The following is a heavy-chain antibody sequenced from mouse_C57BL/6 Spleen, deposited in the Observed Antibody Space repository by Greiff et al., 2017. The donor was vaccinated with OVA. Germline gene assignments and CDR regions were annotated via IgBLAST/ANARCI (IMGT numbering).Heavy chain of an antibody. CDR1: GFTFSDYY. V-gene: IGHV5-16*01. Sequence: EVKVEESEGGLVQPGSSMKLSCTASGFTFSDYYMAWVRQVPEKGLEWVANINYDGSSTYYLDSLKSRFIISRDNAKNILYLQMSSLKSEDTATYYCARGGYSNCVDAMDDWGQGTSVTVSS. D-gene: IGHD2-5*01. J-gene: IGHJ4*01. CDR3: ARGGYSNCVDAMDD. CDR2: INYDGSST.